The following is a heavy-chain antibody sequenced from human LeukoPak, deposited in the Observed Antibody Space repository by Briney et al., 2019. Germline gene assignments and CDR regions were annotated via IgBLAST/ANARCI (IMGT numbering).Heavy chain of an antibody. CDR2: TRNKANSYTT. Sequence: GGSLRLSCAASGFTFSNHYMDWVRQAPGKGLEWVGRTRNKANSYTTAYAASVKVRFTISRDDSKNSLYLQMNSLKTEDTAVYYCARISTTFGVIRGHYFDYWGQGTLVTVSS. CDR1: GFTFSNHY. V-gene: IGHV3-72*01. D-gene: IGHD3-3*01. J-gene: IGHJ4*02. CDR3: ARISTTFGVIRGHYFDY.